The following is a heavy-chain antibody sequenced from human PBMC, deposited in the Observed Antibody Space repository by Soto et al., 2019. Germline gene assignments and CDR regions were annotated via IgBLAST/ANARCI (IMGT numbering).Heavy chain of an antibody. Sequence: QVQLVQSGAEVKKPGASVKVSCTASVYTFTDYNLHWVRQSPGQGLEWMGRINPLSGGTHFVQKFQGRVTLSRDTSINTAYLELSRLRFDDAAVYFCARERYQVISDGMDVWGQGTTVTVSS. V-gene: IGHV1-2*02. CDR1: VYTFTDYN. J-gene: IGHJ6*02. CDR3: ARERYQVISDGMDV. CDR2: INPLSGGT. D-gene: IGHD2-2*01.